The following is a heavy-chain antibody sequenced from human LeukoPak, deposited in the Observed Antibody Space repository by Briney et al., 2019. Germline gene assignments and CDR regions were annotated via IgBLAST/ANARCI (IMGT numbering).Heavy chain of an antibody. CDR2: INHSGST. D-gene: IGHD3-10*01. CDR1: GGSFSGYY. V-gene: IGHV4-34*01. CDR3: AITGDYYGSGSYYNPSYYYYGMDV. J-gene: IGHJ6*02. Sequence: SETLSLTCAVYGGSFSGYYWSWIRQPPGKGLEWLGEINHSGSTNYNPSLKSRVTISVDTSKNQFSLKLSSVTAADTAVYYCAITGDYYGSGSYYNPSYYYYGMDVWGQGTTVTVSS.